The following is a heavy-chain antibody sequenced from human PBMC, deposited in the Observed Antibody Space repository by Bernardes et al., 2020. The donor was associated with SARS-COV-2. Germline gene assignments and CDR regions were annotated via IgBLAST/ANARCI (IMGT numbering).Heavy chain of an antibody. D-gene: IGHD5-12*01. CDR3: VREPTQYSGYDDY. V-gene: IGHV7-4-1*02. Sequence: ASVKVSCKASGYTFTSYSMNWVRQAPGQGLEWMGWINTNTGNPTYARGFTGRFVFSLDTSVSTAYLQISSLKPEDTAVYFCVREPTQYSGYDDYWGQGTLVTVSS. CDR2: INTNTGNP. J-gene: IGHJ4*02. CDR1: GYTFTSYS.